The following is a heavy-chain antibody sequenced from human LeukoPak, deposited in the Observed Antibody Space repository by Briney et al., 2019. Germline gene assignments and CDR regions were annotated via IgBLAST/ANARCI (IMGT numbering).Heavy chain of an antibody. D-gene: IGHD5-18*01. J-gene: IGHJ3*02. Sequence: PGGSLRLSCAASGFTFSSYGMHWVRQAPGKGLEWVAVISYDGSNKYYADSVKGRFTISRDNSKNTLYLQMNSLRAEDTAVYYCAKQPPDTAMVTWAFDIWGQGTMVTVSS. CDR2: ISYDGSNK. CDR1: GFTFSSYG. CDR3: AKQPPDTAMVTWAFDI. V-gene: IGHV3-30*18.